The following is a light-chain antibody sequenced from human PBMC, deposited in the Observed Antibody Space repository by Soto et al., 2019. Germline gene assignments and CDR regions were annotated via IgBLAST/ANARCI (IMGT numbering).Light chain of an antibody. V-gene: IGKV1-9*01. CDR1: QGINNY. CDR3: QQLHSSPLT. CDR2: AAS. J-gene: IGKJ4*01. Sequence: DIQLTQSPSFLSASVRDRVIITCRASQGINNYLAWYQKKPGTAPKLLIYAASTLQNGVPSRFSGSGSGTEFTLTISSLQPEDFAIYYCQQLHSSPLTFGGGTEVEIK.